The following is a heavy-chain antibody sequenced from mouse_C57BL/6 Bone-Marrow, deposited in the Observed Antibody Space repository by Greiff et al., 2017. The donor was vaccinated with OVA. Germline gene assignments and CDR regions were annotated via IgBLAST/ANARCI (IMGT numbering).Heavy chain of an antibody. CDR2: IYPRSGNT. J-gene: IGHJ1*03. CDR3: ARSTTVVATNWYFDV. V-gene: IGHV1-81*01. CDR1: GYTFTSYG. D-gene: IGHD1-1*01. Sequence: QVQLQQPGAELATPGASVKLSCKASGYTFTSYGISWVKQRTGQGLEWIGEIYPRSGNTYYNEKFKGKATLTADKSSSTAYMELRSLTSEDSAVYFCARSTTVVATNWYFDVWGTGTTVTVSS.